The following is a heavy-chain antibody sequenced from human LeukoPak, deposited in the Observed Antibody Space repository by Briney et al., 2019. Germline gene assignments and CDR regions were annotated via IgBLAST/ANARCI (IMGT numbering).Heavy chain of an antibody. CDR2: ISYSGST. Sequence: SETLSLTCIVSGGSISSHYWSWIRQPPGKGLEWIGYISYSGSTESNPSLKSRVTISVDTSKNQFSLKLRSVTAADTAVYYCTRDRIDGYNYVDLWGQGTLVTVSS. CDR1: GGSISSHY. J-gene: IGHJ5*02. CDR3: TRDRIDGYNYVDL. V-gene: IGHV4-59*11. D-gene: IGHD5-24*01.